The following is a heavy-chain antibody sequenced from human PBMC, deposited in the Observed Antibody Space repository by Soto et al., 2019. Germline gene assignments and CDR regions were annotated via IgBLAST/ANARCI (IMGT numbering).Heavy chain of an antibody. V-gene: IGHV3-21*01. D-gene: IGHD2-15*01. CDR2: LSSSSTYI. CDR1: GFTLSSYS. Sequence: EVQLVESGGGLVKPGGSLRLSCAASGFTLSSYSMNWVRQAPGKGLVWVSSLSSSSTYIYSADSVKGRFTISRDNAKNSVYLQMNSLRADDTAVYYCARESVRVSATLHFDSWGPGTLVTVSS. CDR3: ARESVRVSATLHFDS. J-gene: IGHJ4*02.